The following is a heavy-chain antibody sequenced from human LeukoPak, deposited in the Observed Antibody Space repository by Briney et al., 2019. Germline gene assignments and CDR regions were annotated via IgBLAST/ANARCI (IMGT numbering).Heavy chain of an antibody. Sequence: ASVKVSCKASGYTFTGYYMHWVRQAPGQGLEWMGWINPNSGGTNYAQKFQGWVTMTRDTSISAAYMELSRLRSDDTAVYYCARGIGYSYGEYYFDYWGQGTLVTVSS. D-gene: IGHD5-18*01. CDR3: ARGIGYSYGEYYFDY. V-gene: IGHV1-2*04. J-gene: IGHJ4*02. CDR2: INPNSGGT. CDR1: GYTFTGYY.